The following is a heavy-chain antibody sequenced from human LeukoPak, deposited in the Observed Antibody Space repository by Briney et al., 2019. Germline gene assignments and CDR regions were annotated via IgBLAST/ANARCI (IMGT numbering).Heavy chain of an antibody. CDR2: INPSGGST. D-gene: IGHD1-26*01. J-gene: IGHJ1*01. Sequence: ASVKVSCKASGYTFTSYYMHWVRQAPGQGLEWMGIINPSGGSTSYAQKFQGRVTMTRDTSTSTVYMELSSLRSEDTAVYYCAGFSSIVGATNGYFQHWGQGTLVTVSS. CDR1: GYTFTSYY. CDR3: AGFSSIVGATNGYFQH. V-gene: IGHV1-46*01.